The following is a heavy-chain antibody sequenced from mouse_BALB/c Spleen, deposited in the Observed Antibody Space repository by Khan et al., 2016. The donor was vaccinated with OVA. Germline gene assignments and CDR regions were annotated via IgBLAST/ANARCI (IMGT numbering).Heavy chain of an antibody. J-gene: IGHJ3*01. CDR1: GFSLTNYS. V-gene: IGHV2-2*02. D-gene: IGHD2-4*01. Sequence: VQLVESGPGLVQPSQSLSITCTVSGFSLTNYSVHWVRQSPGKGLEWLGVIWSAGSTDYNAAFISRLTIRKDNSRSQVFFKMNSLQPNDTAIYYCARRGYDYGRGALFAYWGQGDSGHCLC. CDR3: ARRGYDYGRGALFAY. CDR2: IWSAGST.